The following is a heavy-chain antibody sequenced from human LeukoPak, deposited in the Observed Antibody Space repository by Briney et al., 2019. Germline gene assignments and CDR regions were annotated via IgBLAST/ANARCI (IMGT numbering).Heavy chain of an antibody. J-gene: IGHJ4*02. Sequence: GGSLRLSCAASGFAFSSYAMSWVRQAPGKGLEWVSAISGSGGSTYYADSVKGRFTISRDNSKNTLYLQMNSLRAEDTAVYYCAKDYRRIVGATFDYWGQGTLVTVSS. CDR1: GFAFSSYA. D-gene: IGHD1-26*01. CDR3: AKDYRRIVGATFDY. CDR2: ISGSGGST. V-gene: IGHV3-23*01.